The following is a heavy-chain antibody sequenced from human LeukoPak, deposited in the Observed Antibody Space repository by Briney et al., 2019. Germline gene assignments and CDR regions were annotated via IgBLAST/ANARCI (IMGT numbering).Heavy chain of an antibody. D-gene: IGHD6-13*01. CDR3: ARGLYSSSWSRPFYYNYYYMDV. J-gene: IGHJ6*03. CDR2: MNPISGNT. CDR1: GYTFSNND. V-gene: IGHV1-8*01. Sequence: ASVKVSCKASGYTFSNNDINWVRQATGQGLEWMGWMNPISGNTGFAQKFQGRVSITRDTAISTAYMEVSSLRSDDTAVYYCARGLYSSSWSRPFYYNYYYMDVWGKGTTVTVSS.